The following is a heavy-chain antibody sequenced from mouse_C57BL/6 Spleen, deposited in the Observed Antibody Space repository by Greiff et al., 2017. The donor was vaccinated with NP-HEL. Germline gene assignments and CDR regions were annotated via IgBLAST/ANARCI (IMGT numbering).Heavy chain of an antibody. J-gene: IGHJ1*03. V-gene: IGHV3-6*01. CDR3: ARAYDYDEGDWYFDV. CDR1: GYSITSGYY. D-gene: IGHD2-4*01. Sequence: EVQLQQSGPGLVKPSQSLSLTCSVTGYSITSGYYWNWIRQFPGNKLEWMGYISYDGSNNYNPSLKNRISITRDTSKNQFFLKFNSVTTEDTATYYCARAYDYDEGDWYFDVWGTGTTVTVSS. CDR2: ISYDGSN.